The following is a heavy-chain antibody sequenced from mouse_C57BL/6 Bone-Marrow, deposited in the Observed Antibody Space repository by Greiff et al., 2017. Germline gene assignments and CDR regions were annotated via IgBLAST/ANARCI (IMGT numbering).Heavy chain of an antibody. D-gene: IGHD1-1*01. CDR2: IDPENGGT. Sequence: DVKLQESGAELVRPGASVKLSCTASGFNIKDDYMHWVKQRPEQGLEWIGWIDPENGGTGYASKFQGQATLTANTSSNTAYLQLSSLTSEDTAVYDCTPYCGSRGYWGQGTTLTVSS. CDR1: GFNIKDDY. CDR3: TPYCGSRGY. V-gene: IGHV14-4*01. J-gene: IGHJ2*01.